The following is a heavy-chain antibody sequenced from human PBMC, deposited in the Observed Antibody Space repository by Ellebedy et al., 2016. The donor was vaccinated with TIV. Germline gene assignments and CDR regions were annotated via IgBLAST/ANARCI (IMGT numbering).Heavy chain of an antibody. J-gene: IGHJ4*02. CDR3: AKESYDFGDYEGYYFDN. CDR2: ITDGRGTT. D-gene: IGHD4-17*01. V-gene: IGHV3-23*01. Sequence: GGSLRLXCVASGFIFTTYDMSWVRQAPGKGLEWISSITDGRGTTYYADSVKGRFTISRDNSKNTLYLQMNSLRAEDTAVYSCAKESYDFGDYEGYYFDNWGQGTLVTVSS. CDR1: GFIFTTYD.